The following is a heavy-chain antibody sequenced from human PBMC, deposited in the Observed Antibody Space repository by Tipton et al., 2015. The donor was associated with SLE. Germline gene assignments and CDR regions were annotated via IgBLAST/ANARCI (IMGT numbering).Heavy chain of an antibody. V-gene: IGHV4-39*07. Sequence: TLSLTCTVSGDSISITSYYWGWIRQPPGKGLEWIGSIYYSGTTYYNPSLKSRVTISGDTSKNQFSLKLSSVSAADTAVYYCARENNLGPDYWGQGTLVTVSS. CDR1: GDSISITSYY. J-gene: IGHJ4*02. CDR2: IYYSGTT. CDR3: ARENNLGPDY. D-gene: IGHD7-27*01.